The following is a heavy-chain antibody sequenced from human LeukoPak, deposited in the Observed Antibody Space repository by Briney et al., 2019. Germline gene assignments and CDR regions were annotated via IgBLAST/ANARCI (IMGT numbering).Heavy chain of an antibody. CDR1: GFTFSSYA. Sequence: GGSLRLSCAASGFTFSSYAMSWVRQAPGKGLEWVSSISSSSSYIYYADSVKGRFTISRDNAKNSLYLQISSLRAEDTALYYCAKDKGDYTSSSSSYNWFDSWGQGTLVTVSS. V-gene: IGHV3-21*04. J-gene: IGHJ5*01. D-gene: IGHD6-6*01. CDR2: ISSSSSYI. CDR3: AKDKGDYTSSSSSYNWFDS.